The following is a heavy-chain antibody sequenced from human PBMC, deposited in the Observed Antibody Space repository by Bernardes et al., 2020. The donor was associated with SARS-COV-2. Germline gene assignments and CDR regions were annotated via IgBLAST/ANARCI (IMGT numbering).Heavy chain of an antibody. J-gene: IGHJ4*02. CDR1: GFTFSSYW. CDR3: VRGPSDGHGRFEY. Sequence: GGSLRLSCTASGFTFSSYWMHWVRQAPGKGLVWVSRISGDGSTTTYADSVKGRFTISRDNARNTLYLQMNSLRAEDTAVYYCVRGPSDGHGRFEYWGQGTLVTVSS. V-gene: IGHV3-74*01. CDR2: ISGDGSTT.